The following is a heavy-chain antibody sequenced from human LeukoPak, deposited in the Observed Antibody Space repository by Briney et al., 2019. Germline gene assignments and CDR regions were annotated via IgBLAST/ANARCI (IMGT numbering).Heavy chain of an antibody. Sequence: PSETLSLTCTVSSGSISSYYWSWIWQPPGKGLEWIGYIYYSGSTNYNPSLKSRVTISVDTSKNQFSLKLSSVTAADTAVYYCARAITMVRGKTAFDIWGQGTMVTVSS. CDR1: SGSISSYY. V-gene: IGHV4-59*01. D-gene: IGHD3-10*01. CDR3: ARAITMVRGKTAFDI. CDR2: IYYSGST. J-gene: IGHJ3*02.